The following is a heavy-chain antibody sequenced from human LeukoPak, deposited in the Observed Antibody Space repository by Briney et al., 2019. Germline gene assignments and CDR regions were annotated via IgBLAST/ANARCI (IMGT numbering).Heavy chain of an antibody. Sequence: ASLKVSXKASGYTFTGYYLHWMRQAPGHGLEWMGWITPNNGVSYYAQSFQGRVTMTSATSISTAYVELRSLRSDDTAVYYCATSGSSRSAFDIWGQGTMVTVSS. CDR1: GYTFTGYY. CDR3: ATSGSSRSAFDI. CDR2: ITPNNGVS. V-gene: IGHV1-2*02. J-gene: IGHJ3*02. D-gene: IGHD3-10*01.